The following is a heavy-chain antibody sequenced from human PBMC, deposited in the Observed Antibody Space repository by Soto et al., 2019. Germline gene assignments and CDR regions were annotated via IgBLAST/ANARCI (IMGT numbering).Heavy chain of an antibody. D-gene: IGHD3-22*01. Sequence: GGSLRLSCAASGFTFSSYAMTWVRQAPGKGLEWVSFITVGGGATDYGDSVKGRFTISRDNSKNTLYLEMNSLRAEDTALYYCARIYDSVAYWGSTDYNFGMDVWGQGTTVTVSS. CDR2: ITVGGGAT. J-gene: IGHJ6*02. CDR1: GFTFSSYA. CDR3: ARIYDSVAYWGSTDYNFGMDV. V-gene: IGHV3-23*01.